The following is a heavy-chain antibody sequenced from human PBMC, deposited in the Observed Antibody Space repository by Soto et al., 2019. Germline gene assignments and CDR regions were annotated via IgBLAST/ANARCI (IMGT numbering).Heavy chain of an antibody. CDR2: ISYDGSNK. D-gene: IGHD1-26*01. CDR3: ARDRSGSSDALDI. V-gene: IGHV3-30-3*01. Sequence: GGSLRLSCAASGFTFSSYAMHWVRQAPGKGLEWVAVISYDGSNKYYADSVKGRFTISRDNSKNTLYLQMNSLRAEDTAVYYCARDRSGSSDALDIWGQGTMVTVSS. J-gene: IGHJ3*02. CDR1: GFTFSSYA.